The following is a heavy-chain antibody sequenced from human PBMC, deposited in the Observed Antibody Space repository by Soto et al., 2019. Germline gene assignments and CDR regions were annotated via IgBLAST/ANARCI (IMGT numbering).Heavy chain of an antibody. CDR3: ARHNGPLYVGYYYDMDV. CDR1: GFTFSSYS. D-gene: IGHD3-16*01. V-gene: IGHV3-21*01. CDR2: ISSSSSYI. J-gene: IGHJ6*02. Sequence: PGGSLRLSCAASGFTFSSYSMNWVRQAPGKGLEWVSSISSSSSYIYYADSVKGRFTISRDNAKNSLYLQMNSLRAEDTAVYYCARHNGPLYVGYYYDMDVWGQGTTVTVS.